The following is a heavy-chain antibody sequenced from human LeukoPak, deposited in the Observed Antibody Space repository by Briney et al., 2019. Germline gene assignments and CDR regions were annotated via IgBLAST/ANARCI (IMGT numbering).Heavy chain of an antibody. V-gene: IGHV3-64*01. Sequence: GGPLRLSWAASGXTFSSYAMHWVRQAPGKGLESVSAFSSNGAGTYYANSVKGRFTISRDKSKNTLYLQMNSLRAEDTAVYYCAREVGDYYDSSGSFGYWGQGTLVTVSS. J-gene: IGHJ4*02. CDR3: AREVGDYYDSSGSFGY. D-gene: IGHD3-22*01. CDR1: GXTFSSYA. CDR2: FSSNGAGT.